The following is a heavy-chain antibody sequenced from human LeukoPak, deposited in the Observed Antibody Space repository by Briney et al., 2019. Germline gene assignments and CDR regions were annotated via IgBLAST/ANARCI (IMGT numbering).Heavy chain of an antibody. V-gene: IGHV4-34*01. CDR1: GGSFSGYY. D-gene: IGHD2-2*03. Sequence: ETLSLTCAVYGGSFSGYYWCWIRQPPGKGLEWIGEINHSGSTNYNPSLKSRVTISVDTSKNQFSLKLSSVTAADTAVYYCARAPVVDIVVVPAARFDYWGQGTLVTVSS. CDR3: ARAPVVDIVVVPAARFDY. J-gene: IGHJ4*02. CDR2: INHSGST.